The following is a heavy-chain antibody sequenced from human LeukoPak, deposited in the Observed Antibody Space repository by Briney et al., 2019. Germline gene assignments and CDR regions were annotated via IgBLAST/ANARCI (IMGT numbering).Heavy chain of an antibody. CDR1: GFTVSSNY. CDR3: ARVYGRVQLTRPFDY. V-gene: IGHV3-53*01. CDR2: IYSGGST. J-gene: IGHJ4*02. Sequence: GGSLRLSCAASGFTVSSNYMSWVRQAPGKGLEWVSVIYSGGSTYYADSVKGRFTISRDNSKNTLYLQMNSLRAKDTAVYYCARVYGRVQLTRPFDYWGQGTLVTVSS. D-gene: IGHD1-1*01.